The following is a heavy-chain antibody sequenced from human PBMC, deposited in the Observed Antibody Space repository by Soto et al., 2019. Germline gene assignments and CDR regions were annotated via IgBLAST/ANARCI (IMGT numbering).Heavy chain of an antibody. D-gene: IGHD2-2*01. V-gene: IGHV3-9*01. CDR1: GFNFDDYA. CDR2: ISWDSNSI. J-gene: IGHJ3*01. Sequence: GGSLRLSCAASGFNFDDYAMHWVRQAPGKGLEWVSGISWDSNSIGYADSVKGRVIISRDNAKNSLYLQMNSLRPEDTALYYYARDIEENQLLYDAFDFWGQGTMVTVSS. CDR3: ARDIEENQLLYDAFDF.